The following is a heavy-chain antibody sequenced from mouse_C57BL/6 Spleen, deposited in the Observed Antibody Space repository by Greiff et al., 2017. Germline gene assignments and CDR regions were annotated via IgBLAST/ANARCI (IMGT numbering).Heavy chain of an antibody. CDR1: GYTFTSYW. D-gene: IGHD2-5*01. V-gene: IGHV1-52*01. J-gene: IGHJ4*01. Sequence: QVQLQQPGAELVRPGSSVKLSCKASGYTFTSYWMHWVKQRPIQGLEWIGNIDPSDSETHYNQKFKDKATLTVAKSSITAYMQRSSLTSDDSAVYYCAKSRGSNYDYAMDYWGQGTSVTVSS. CDR2: IDPSDSET. CDR3: AKSRGSNYDYAMDY.